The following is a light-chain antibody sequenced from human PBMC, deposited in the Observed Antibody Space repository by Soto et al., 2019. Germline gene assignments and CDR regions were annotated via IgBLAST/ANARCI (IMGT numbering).Light chain of an antibody. J-gene: IGKJ5*01. CDR3: QQGYTSAIT. Sequence: DIQMTQSPSSLSASVGDTVTITCRASQSIGKHLNWYQQKPGEAPKFLIYASSSLQSGVPSRFSGSGSGTDFTLTINSLQPEDFATYYCQQGYTSAITFGQGTRLEIK. CDR1: QSIGKH. V-gene: IGKV1-39*01. CDR2: ASS.